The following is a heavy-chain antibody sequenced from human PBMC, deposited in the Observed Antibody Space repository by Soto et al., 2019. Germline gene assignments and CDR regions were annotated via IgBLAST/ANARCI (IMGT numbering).Heavy chain of an antibody. CDR3: ARDGPVEGTGGFDY. CDR2: IKEDGSEK. Sequence: EVQLVESGGDLVQPGGSLRLSCAASGFTLSSYWMNWVRQAPGKGLEWVANIKEDGSEKYYVDSVKGRFTISRDNAKNSLYLQINSLRVEDTAVYYCARDGPVEGTGGFDYWGQGTLVTVSS. D-gene: IGHD2-8*02. V-gene: IGHV3-7*04. CDR1: GFTLSSYW. J-gene: IGHJ4*02.